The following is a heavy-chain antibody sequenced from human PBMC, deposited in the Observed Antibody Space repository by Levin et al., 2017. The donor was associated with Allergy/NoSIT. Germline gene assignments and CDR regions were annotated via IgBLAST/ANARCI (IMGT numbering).Heavy chain of an antibody. D-gene: IGHD5-18*01. CDR3: ARLLALRPDSIQLKDFDI. CDR1: GYSFTSYW. V-gene: IGHV5-10-1*01. CDR2: IDPSDSYT. J-gene: IGHJ3*02. Sequence: GASVKVSCKGSGYSFTSYWISWVRQMPGKGLEWMGRIDPSDSYTNYSPSFQGHVTISADKSISTAYLQWSSLKASDTAMYYCARLLALRPDSIQLKDFDIWGQGTMVTVSS.